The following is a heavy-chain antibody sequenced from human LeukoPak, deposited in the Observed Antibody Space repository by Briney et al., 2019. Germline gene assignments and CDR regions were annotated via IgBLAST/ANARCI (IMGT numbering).Heavy chain of an antibody. D-gene: IGHD6-19*01. CDR2: ITYSGGNT. V-gene: IGHV3-23*01. J-gene: IGHJ4*02. CDR1: GFTFTSYG. CDR3: AKEGGVAVAGRIDY. Sequence: GGSLRLSCAASGFTFTSYGMSWVRQAPGKGPEWVSAITYSGGNTYYADSVKGRFTISRDNSKNTLYLQMNSLRAEDTAVYYCAKEGGVAVAGRIDYWGQGTLVTVSS.